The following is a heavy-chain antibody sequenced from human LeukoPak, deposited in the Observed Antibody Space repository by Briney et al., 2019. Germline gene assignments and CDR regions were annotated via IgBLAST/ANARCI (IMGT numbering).Heavy chain of an antibody. CDR3: AKAFGDYDGEYFQH. CDR1: GFTFSSYG. J-gene: IGHJ1*01. D-gene: IGHD3-22*01. CDR2: IRYDGSNK. V-gene: IGHV3-30*02. Sequence: GGSLRLSCAASGFTFSSYGMHWVRQAPGKGLEWVAFIRYDGSNKYYADSVKGRFTISRDNSKNTLYLQMNSLRAEDTAVYYCAKAFGDYDGEYFQHWGQGTLVTVSS.